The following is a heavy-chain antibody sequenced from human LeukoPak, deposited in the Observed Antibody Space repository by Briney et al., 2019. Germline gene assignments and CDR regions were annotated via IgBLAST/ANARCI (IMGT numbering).Heavy chain of an antibody. CDR3: ARDHGGSGYYRYFDY. CDR1: GFTFDDYG. V-gene: IGHV3-20*04. Sequence: GGSLRLSCAASGFTFDDYGMSWVRQAPGKGLEWVSGINWNGGSTGYADSVKGRFTISRDNAKNSLYLQMNSLRAEDMALYYCARDHGGSGYYRYFDYWGQGTLVTVSS. CDR2: INWNGGST. D-gene: IGHD3-22*01. J-gene: IGHJ4*02.